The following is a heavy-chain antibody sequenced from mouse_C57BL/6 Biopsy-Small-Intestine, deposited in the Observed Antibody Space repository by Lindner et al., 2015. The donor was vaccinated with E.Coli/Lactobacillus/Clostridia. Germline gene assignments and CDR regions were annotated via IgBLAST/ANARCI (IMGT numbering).Heavy chain of an antibody. D-gene: IGHD1-1*02. CDR2: ISVYNGHT. CDR1: GYIFDSYG. Sequence: SVKVSCKTSGYIFDSYGITWVRQAPGQGLEWMGLISVYNGHTMYAQKFQDRVTMTTDASTTTAYMELTSLKSDDTAVYFCARAKVVTLLGEVFNDASDVWGQGTMVTVSS. V-gene: IGHV1-4*01. CDR3: ARAKVVTLLGEVFNDASDV. J-gene: IGHJ1*01.